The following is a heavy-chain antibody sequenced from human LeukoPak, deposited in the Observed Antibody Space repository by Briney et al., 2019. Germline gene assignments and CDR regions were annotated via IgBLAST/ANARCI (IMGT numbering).Heavy chain of an antibody. CDR2: IKSKTDGGTT. CDR3: TTEGATSDAFDI. V-gene: IGHV3-15*01. CDR1: GFTFSNVW. J-gene: IGHJ3*02. Sequence: GGSLRLSCAASGFTFSNVWMSWVRQAPGKGLEWVGPIKSKTDGGTTDYAAPVKGRFTISRDDSKNTLYLQMNSLKTEDTAVYYCTTEGATSDAFDIWGQGTMVTVSS. D-gene: IGHD1-26*01.